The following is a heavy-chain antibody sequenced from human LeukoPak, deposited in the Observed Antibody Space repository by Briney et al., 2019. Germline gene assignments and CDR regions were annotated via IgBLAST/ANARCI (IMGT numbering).Heavy chain of an antibody. D-gene: IGHD3-3*01. CDR2: IYYSGST. Sequence: SQTLSLTCTVSGGSISSGGYYWSWIRQHPGKGLEWIGNIYYSGSTYYNPSLKSRVTISVDMSKYQFSLKLSSVTDADTAVYYCARAPYYDFWFVRRFDFWGRGTVVTVSS. J-gene: IGHJ4*02. CDR1: GGSISSGGYY. V-gene: IGHV4-31*03. CDR3: ARAPYYDFWFVRRFDF.